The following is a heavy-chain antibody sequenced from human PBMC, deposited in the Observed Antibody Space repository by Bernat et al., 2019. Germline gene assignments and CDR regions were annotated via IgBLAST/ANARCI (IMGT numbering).Heavy chain of an antibody. Sequence: EVQLLESGGGLVQPGGSLRLSCAASGFTFSSYAMSWVRQAPGKGLEWVSAISGSGGSTYYADSVKGRFTISRDNSKNTLYLQMNSLRAEDTAVYYCAKVFRSNWNYNNWFDPWGQGTLVTVSS. J-gene: IGHJ5*02. CDR1: GFTFSSYA. D-gene: IGHD1-7*01. CDR2: ISGSGGST. CDR3: AKVFRSNWNYNNWFDP. V-gene: IGHV3-23*01.